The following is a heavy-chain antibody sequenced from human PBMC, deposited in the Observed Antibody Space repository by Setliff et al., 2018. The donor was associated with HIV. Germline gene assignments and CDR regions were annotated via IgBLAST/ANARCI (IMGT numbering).Heavy chain of an antibody. J-gene: IGHJ3*02. Sequence: ASVKVSCKASGYTFTNFGIGWVRLAPGQGLEWMGWISAYNGNTNYAQKLQGRVTMTTDTSTNTAYMELRSPRSDDTAVYYCARGYGAFDIWGQGTMVTVSS. CDR2: ISAYNGNT. CDR3: ARGYGAFDI. CDR1: GYTFTNFG. V-gene: IGHV1-18*01. D-gene: IGHD4-17*01.